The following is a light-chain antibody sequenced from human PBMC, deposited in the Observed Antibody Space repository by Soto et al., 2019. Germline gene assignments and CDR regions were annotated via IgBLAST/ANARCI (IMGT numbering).Light chain of an antibody. J-gene: IGKJ1*01. CDR2: DAS. V-gene: IGKV1-5*01. CDR3: QQYNGHSTWT. CDR1: QSISRW. Sequence: DIQMTQSPSTLSASVGYRVTITCRASQSISRWLAWYQQKPGKAPKVLIWDASSLQRGVPSRFSGSGSGTEFTLTISSLQPDDFATYYCQQYNGHSTWTFGQGTKVDIK.